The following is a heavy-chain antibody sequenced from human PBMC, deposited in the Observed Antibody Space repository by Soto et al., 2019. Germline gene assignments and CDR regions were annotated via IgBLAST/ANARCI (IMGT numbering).Heavy chain of an antibody. J-gene: IGHJ4*02. CDR3: ARDNWNRTLGDSSYFFDY. CDR1: GYTFTSYY. D-gene: IGHD1-20*01. Sequence: GXSVKVSCKASGYTFTSYYIHWVRQAPGQGLEWMGLIDPSDGSTTYEQKFQGRVTMTRDTSTSTVYMELSSLRSEDTALYYCARDNWNRTLGDSSYFFDYWGQGTLATASS. V-gene: IGHV1-46*01. CDR2: IDPSDGST.